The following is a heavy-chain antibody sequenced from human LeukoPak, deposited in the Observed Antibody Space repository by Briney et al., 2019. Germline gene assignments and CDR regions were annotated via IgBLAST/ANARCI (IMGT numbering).Heavy chain of an antibody. J-gene: IGHJ5*02. D-gene: IGHD3-22*01. CDR2: ISYDGSNK. Sequence: PGGSLRLSCAASGFTFSSYGMHWVRQAPGKGPEWVAVISYDGSNKYYADSVKGRFTISRDNSKNTLSLQTNSLRVEDTAMYYCAKEGSGYYRWGQGTLVTVSS. CDR3: AKEGSGYYR. V-gene: IGHV3-30*18. CDR1: GFTFSSYG.